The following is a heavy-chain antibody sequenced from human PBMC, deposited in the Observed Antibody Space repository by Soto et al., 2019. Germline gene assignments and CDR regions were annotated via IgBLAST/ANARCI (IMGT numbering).Heavy chain of an antibody. CDR1: GFTFSSYA. V-gene: IGHV3-23*01. Sequence: PGGSLRLSCAASGFTFSSYAMSWVRQAPGKGLEWVSAISGSGGSTYYADSVKGRFTISRDNSKNTLCLQMNSLRAEDTAVYYCAKVIRYCSSTSCLSLNPAIPLDAFDIWGQGTMVTVSS. CDR2: ISGSGGST. J-gene: IGHJ3*02. D-gene: IGHD2-2*01. CDR3: AKVIRYCSSTSCLSLNPAIPLDAFDI.